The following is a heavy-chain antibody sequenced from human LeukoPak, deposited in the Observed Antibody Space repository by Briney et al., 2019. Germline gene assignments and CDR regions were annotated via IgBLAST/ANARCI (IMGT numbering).Heavy chain of an antibody. CDR2: INQGGSEK. D-gene: IGHD2-21*02. CDR1: GFTFSTYW. V-gene: IGHV3-7*01. CDR3: ARDVGDL. Sequence: GGSLRLSCAPSGFTFSTYWMGWVRQAPGKGLEWLANINQGGSEKYYVDSVKGRFTISRDNAKNSLFLQMNSLRAEDTAVYYCARDVGDLWGQGPLVTVYS. J-gene: IGHJ4*02.